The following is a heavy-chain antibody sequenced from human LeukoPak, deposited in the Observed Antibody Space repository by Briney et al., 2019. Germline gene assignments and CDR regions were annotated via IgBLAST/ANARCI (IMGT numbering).Heavy chain of an antibody. Sequence: SVKVSCKASGYTFTSYAISWVRQAPGQGLEWMGGIIPIFGTANYAQKFQGRVTITADESTSTAYMELSSLRSEDTAVYYCARVLKRVYKAGESYYYYGMDVWGQGTTVTVSS. J-gene: IGHJ6*02. D-gene: IGHD1-1*01. CDR2: IIPIFGTA. V-gene: IGHV1-69*13. CDR3: ARVLKRVYKAGESYYYYGMDV. CDR1: GYTFTSYA.